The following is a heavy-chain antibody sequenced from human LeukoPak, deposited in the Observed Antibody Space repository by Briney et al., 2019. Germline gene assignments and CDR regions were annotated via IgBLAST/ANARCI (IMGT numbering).Heavy chain of an antibody. CDR3: ARGLIAAAGTGYYYYYGMDV. Sequence: GGSLRLSCAASGFTFSSYWMSWVRQTPGKGLEWVANIKQDGSEKYYVDSAKGRFTISRDNAKNSLYLQMNSLRAEDSAVYYCARGLIAAAGTGYYYYYGMDVWGQGTTVTVSS. V-gene: IGHV3-7*04. CDR2: IKQDGSEK. J-gene: IGHJ6*02. D-gene: IGHD6-13*01. CDR1: GFTFSSYW.